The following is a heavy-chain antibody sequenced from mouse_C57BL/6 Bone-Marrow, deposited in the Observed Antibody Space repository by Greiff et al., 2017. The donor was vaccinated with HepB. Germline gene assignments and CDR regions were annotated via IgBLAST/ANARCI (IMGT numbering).Heavy chain of an antibody. CDR1: GYTFTDYY. CDR3: AREGGPWFAY. Sequence: VKLQQSGAELVRPGASVKLSCKASGYTFTDYYINWVKQRPGQGLEWIARIYPGSGNTYYNEKFKGKATLTAEKSSSTAYMQLSSLTSEDSAVYFCAREGGPWFAYWGQGTLVTVSA. V-gene: IGHV1-76*01. J-gene: IGHJ3*01. D-gene: IGHD1-1*02. CDR2: IYPGSGNT.